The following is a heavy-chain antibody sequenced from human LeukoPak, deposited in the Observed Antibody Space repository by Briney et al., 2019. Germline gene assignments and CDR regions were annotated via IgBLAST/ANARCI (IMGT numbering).Heavy chain of an antibody. D-gene: IGHD2-2*03. V-gene: IGHV4-34*01. CDR3: ARAGHCSSTSCYYYYGMDV. Sequence: SETLSLTCAVYGGSFSGYYWSWIRQPPGKGLEWIGEINHSGSTNYNPSLKSRVTISVDTSKNQFSLKLSSVTAADTAVYYCARAGHCSSTSCYYYYGMDVWGQGTTVTVSS. J-gene: IGHJ6*02. CDR1: GGSFSGYY. CDR2: INHSGST.